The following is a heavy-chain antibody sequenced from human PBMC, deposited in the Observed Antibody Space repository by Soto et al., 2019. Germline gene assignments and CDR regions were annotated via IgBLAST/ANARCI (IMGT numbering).Heavy chain of an antibody. CDR1: GFTFSIYA. V-gene: IGHV3-64D*06. Sequence: EVQLVESGGDLLQPGGSLRLSCSASGFTFSIYAMHWVRQAPGQGLEYVSSISTDGGNTHYADSVKGRFTISRDNSKNAVYLQMRSLRAEDTAVYYCVKGEYYYDSSGYYRFDYWGQGTLVTVSS. CDR3: VKGEYYYDSSGYYRFDY. CDR2: ISTDGGNT. J-gene: IGHJ4*02. D-gene: IGHD3-22*01.